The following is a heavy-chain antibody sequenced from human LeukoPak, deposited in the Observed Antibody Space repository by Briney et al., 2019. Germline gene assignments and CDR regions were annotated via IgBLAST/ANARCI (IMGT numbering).Heavy chain of an antibody. CDR3: ATDDAGVFLSHPLEGYFDY. CDR2: ISGSGGST. V-gene: IGHV3-23*01. J-gene: IGHJ4*02. CDR1: GFTFNTYA. Sequence: GGSLRLSCAASGFTFNTYAMSWVRQAPGKGLEWVSAISGSGGSTYYADSVKGRFTISRDNSKNTLYLQMNSLRAEDTAVYYCATDDAGVFLSHPLEGYFDYWGQGTLVTVSS. D-gene: IGHD3-10*01.